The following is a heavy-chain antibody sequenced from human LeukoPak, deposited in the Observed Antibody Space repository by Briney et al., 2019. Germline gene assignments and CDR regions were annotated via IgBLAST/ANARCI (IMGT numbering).Heavy chain of an antibody. CDR3: ARHAGGSYAAAFDI. CDR2: IYHSGST. D-gene: IGHD1-26*01. Sequence: SETLSLTCAVSGYSISIGYYWGWIRQPPGKGLEWIGSIYHSGSTYYKPCLKSRVTISVDTSKNQFSLKLSSVTAADTAVYYCARHAGGSYAAAFDIWGQGTMVTVSS. CDR1: GYSISIGYY. V-gene: IGHV4-38-2*01. J-gene: IGHJ3*02.